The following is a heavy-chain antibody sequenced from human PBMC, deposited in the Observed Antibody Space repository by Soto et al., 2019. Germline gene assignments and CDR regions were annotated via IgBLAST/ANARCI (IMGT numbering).Heavy chain of an antibody. Sequence: SETLSLTCTVSGGSISSYYWSWIRQPPGKGLEWIGYIYYSGSTNYNPSLKSRVTISVDTSKNQSSLKLSSVTAADTAVYYCARRWGRSFXYWGQGTLVTVSS. D-gene: IGHD2-15*01. CDR2: IYYSGST. CDR3: ARRWGRSFXY. J-gene: IGHJ4*02. V-gene: IGHV4-59*08. CDR1: GGSISSYY.